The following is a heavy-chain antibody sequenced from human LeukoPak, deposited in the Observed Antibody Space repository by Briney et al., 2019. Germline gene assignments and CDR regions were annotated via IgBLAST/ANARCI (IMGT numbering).Heavy chain of an antibody. J-gene: IGHJ4*02. CDR3: ARDASRGFDT. Sequence: GGSLRLSCAPSGFTFSRYWMTWVRQTPEKGPEWVASIKDDGRQKYYVDSVKGRFTVSRDNAKNSAYLQMDSLRAEDTALYYCARDASRGFDTWGQGTLVTVSS. CDR2: IKDDGRQK. CDR1: GFTFSRYW. D-gene: IGHD5-24*01. V-gene: IGHV3-7*01.